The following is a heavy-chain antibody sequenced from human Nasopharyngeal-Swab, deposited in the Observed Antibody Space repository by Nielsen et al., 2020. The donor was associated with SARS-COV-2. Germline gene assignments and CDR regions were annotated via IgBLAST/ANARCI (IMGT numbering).Heavy chain of an antibody. Sequence: GGSLRPSCAASGLTFNIYATAWVRRAPGRGLQWVTGVSSSGGSTSYTDSVKGRFTISRDNSKNTLYLEMHSLRVEDTAVYYCAKDGVVRGDALDLWGQGTMVTVSS. J-gene: IGHJ3*01. V-gene: IGHV3-23*01. D-gene: IGHD3-10*01. CDR1: GLTFNIYA. CDR2: VSSSGGST. CDR3: AKDGVVRGDALDL.